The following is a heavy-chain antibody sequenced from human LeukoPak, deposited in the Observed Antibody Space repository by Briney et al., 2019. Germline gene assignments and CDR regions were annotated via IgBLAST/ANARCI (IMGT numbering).Heavy chain of an antibody. V-gene: IGHV3-11*06. CDR3: GRVGGASGHPGRNNWSPP. D-gene: IGHD1-26*01. CDR2: ISSSSSYT. Sequence: PGGSLRLSCAASGFTFSDYYMSWIRQAPGKGLEWVSYISSSSSYTNYADSVKGRFTISRDNAKNSLYLQMNSLRAEDTAVYYWGRVGGASGHPGRNNWSPPGGQGPWATFP. CDR1: GFTFSDYY. J-gene: IGHJ5*02.